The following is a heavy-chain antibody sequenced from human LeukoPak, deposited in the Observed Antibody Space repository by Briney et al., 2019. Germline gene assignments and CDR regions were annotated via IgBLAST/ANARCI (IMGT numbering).Heavy chain of an antibody. Sequence: KPGGSLRLSCAASGFTFSSYSMNWVRQAPGKGLEWVSSISSSSSYIYYADSVKGRFTISRDNAKNSLYLQMNSLRAEDTAVYYRASNRLAARLVDYWGQGTLVTVSS. CDR1: GFTFSSYS. D-gene: IGHD6-6*01. V-gene: IGHV3-21*01. J-gene: IGHJ4*02. CDR2: ISSSSSYI. CDR3: ASNRLAARLVDY.